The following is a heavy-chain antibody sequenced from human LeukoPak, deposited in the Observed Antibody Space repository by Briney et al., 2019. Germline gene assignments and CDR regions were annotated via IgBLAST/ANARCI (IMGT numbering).Heavy chain of an antibody. CDR1: GYTFTGYY. CDR3: ARDFQYSIGRWNFDY. J-gene: IGHJ4*02. Sequence: ASVKVSCKASGYTFTGYYMHWVRQAPGQGLEWMGWINPNSGGTNYAQKFQGRVTMTRDTSISTAYMELSRLRSDDTAVYYCARDFQYSIGRWNFDYWGQGTLVTVSS. CDR2: INPNSGGT. V-gene: IGHV1-2*02. D-gene: IGHD6-6*01.